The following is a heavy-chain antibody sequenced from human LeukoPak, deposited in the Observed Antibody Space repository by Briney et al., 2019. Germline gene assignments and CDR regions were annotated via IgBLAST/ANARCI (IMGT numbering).Heavy chain of an antibody. CDR3: ARLGGGMYQLAYYCYFMDV. CDR2: IYTGGKT. J-gene: IGHJ6*03. D-gene: IGHD2-2*01. CDR1: GGSISSYY. V-gene: IGHV4-4*09. Sequence: PSETLSLTCTVSGGSISSYYWSWIPQPPGKGREGIGYIYTGGKTNYNPSLKRRVTISVDTSKNQFSLKLSSVPAAETAVYYRARLGGGMYQLAYYCYFMDVWGKGTTVTVSS.